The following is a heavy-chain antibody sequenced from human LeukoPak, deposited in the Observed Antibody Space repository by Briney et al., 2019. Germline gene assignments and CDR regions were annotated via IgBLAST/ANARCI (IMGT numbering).Heavy chain of an antibody. Sequence: GRSLRLSCAASGFTFDDYAMHWVRQAPGKGLEWVSGISWNSGSIGYADSVKGRFTISRDNAKNSLYLQMNSLRAEDTALYYCAKDMDGGPYDSPWMFDYWGQGTLVTVSS. CDR2: ISWNSGSI. D-gene: IGHD3-22*01. J-gene: IGHJ4*02. V-gene: IGHV3-9*01. CDR1: GFTFDDYA. CDR3: AKDMDGGPYDSPWMFDY.